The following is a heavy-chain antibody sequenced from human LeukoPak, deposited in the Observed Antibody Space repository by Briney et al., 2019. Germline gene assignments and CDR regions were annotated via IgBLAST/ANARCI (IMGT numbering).Heavy chain of an antibody. Sequence: ASVKVSCKASGYTFTSYGISWVRQAPGQGLEWMGWISAYNGNTNYAQKLQGRVTMTTDTSTSTAYMELRSLRSDDTAVYYCARADYDILTGYYPTTFDYWGQGTLVTVSS. V-gene: IGHV1-18*01. CDR3: ARADYDILTGYYPTTFDY. CDR1: GYTFTSYG. J-gene: IGHJ4*02. CDR2: ISAYNGNT. D-gene: IGHD3-9*01.